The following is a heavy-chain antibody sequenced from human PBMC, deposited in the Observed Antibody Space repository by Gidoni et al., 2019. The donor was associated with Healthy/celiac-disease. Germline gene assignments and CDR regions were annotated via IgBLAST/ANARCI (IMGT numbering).Heavy chain of an antibody. CDR3: ARGQRGIAVLGLDY. D-gene: IGHD6-19*01. CDR2: IYYSGST. V-gene: IGHV4-59*01. J-gene: IGHJ4*02. CDR1: GGSISRYH. Sequence: QVQLQESGPGPVMPSETLPLTCPVPGGSISRYHWSWIRQPPGKGLEWIGYIYYSGSTNYNPSLKSRVTISVDTSKNQFSLKLSSVTAADTAVYYCARGQRGIAVLGLDYWGQGTLVTVSS.